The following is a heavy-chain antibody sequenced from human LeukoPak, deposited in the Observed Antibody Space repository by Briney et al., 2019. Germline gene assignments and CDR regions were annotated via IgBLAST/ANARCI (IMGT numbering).Heavy chain of an antibody. CDR3: AKDRVYCSSTSCYYDAFDI. J-gene: IGHJ3*02. CDR1: GFTFSSYG. D-gene: IGHD2-2*01. V-gene: IGHV3-30*18. Sequence: GGSLRLSCAASGFTFSSYGMHWVRQAPGKGPEWVAVISYDGSNKYYADSVKGRFTISRDNSKDTFYLQMNSLRAEDTAVYYCAKDRVYCSSTSCYYDAFDIWGQGTMVTVSS. CDR2: ISYDGSNK.